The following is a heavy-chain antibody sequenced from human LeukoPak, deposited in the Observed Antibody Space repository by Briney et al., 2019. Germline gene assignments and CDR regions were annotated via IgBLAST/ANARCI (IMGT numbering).Heavy chain of an antibody. CDR2: IYYSGSP. D-gene: IGHD3-10*01. V-gene: IGHV4-39*01. J-gene: IGHJ4*02. Sequence: PSETLSLTCTVSGGSISSSSYYWGWFRQPPGKGLEWLGSIYYSGSPYYNPSLKSRVTISVDTSKNQFSLKLSSVTAADTAVYYCARRTEWKPSGRDPYYFDYWGQGTLVTVSS. CDR3: ARRTEWKPSGRDPYYFDY. CDR1: GGSISSSSYY.